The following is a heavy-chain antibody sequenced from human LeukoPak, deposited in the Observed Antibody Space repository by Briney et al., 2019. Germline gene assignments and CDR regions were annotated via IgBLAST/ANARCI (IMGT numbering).Heavy chain of an antibody. D-gene: IGHD2-15*01. Sequence: SQTLSLTCTASGGSISSGDSYWSWIRQLPGKGLEWIGYIYYSGTTYYNPSLKSRLTISVDTSKNQFSLKLSSVTAADTAVYYCARNGYCSGGSCYSNNAFDIWGQGTMVTVSS. CDR2: IYYSGTT. J-gene: IGHJ3*02. V-gene: IGHV4-31*03. CDR1: GGSISSGDSY. CDR3: ARNGYCSGGSCYSNNAFDI.